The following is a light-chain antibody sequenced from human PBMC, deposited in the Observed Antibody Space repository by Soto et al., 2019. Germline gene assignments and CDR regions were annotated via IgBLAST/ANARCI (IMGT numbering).Light chain of an antibody. J-gene: IGLJ1*01. Sequence: QSALTQPPSASGSPGQSVTISCTGTSGDVGGYNYVSWYQQHPGKAPKLIIYEVSKGPSGVPDRFSGSKSGNTASLTVSGLQAEDEADYYCSPYAGSDNYVFGTGTKLTVL. CDR2: EVS. V-gene: IGLV2-8*01. CDR3: SPYAGSDNYV. CDR1: SGDVGGYNY.